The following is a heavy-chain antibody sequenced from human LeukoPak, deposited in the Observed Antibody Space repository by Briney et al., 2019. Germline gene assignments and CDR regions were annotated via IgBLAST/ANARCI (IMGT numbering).Heavy chain of an antibody. CDR3: ARSDGIAAAGPFDY. CDR1: GFTFSHYA. CDR2: ITFDGGNT. D-gene: IGHD6-13*01. Sequence: PGGSLRLSCAASGFTFSHYAMSWVRQAPGKGLEWVSIITFDGGNTYYSSVKGRSTISRDNSKNTLYLQMNSLRAEDTAVYYCARSDGIAAAGPFDYWGQGTLVTVSS. J-gene: IGHJ4*02. V-gene: IGHV3-23*01.